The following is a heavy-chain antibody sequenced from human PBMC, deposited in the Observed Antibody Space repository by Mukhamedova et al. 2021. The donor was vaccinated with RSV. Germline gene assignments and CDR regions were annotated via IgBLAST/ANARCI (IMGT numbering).Heavy chain of an antibody. CDR2: IWYDGSNK. D-gene: IGHD2-15*01. V-gene: IGHV3-33*01. J-gene: IGHJ4*02. CDR1: SSFG. Sequence: SSFGMHWVRQAPGKGLEWVAIIWYDGSNKYYADSVKGRFIISRDNSKNTLYLRLNSLRAEDTAVYYCARGMGAAALNFDYWGQG. CDR3: ARGMGAAALNFDY.